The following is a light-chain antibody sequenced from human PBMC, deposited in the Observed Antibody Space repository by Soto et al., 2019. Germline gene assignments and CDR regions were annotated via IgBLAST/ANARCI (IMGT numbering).Light chain of an antibody. CDR3: QYYDSAPWT. CDR2: TAS. CDR1: QSISDC. Sequence: DIQMTQSPSTLSASVGDRVTITCRASQSISDCLAWYQQKPGKAPKFLIYTASNLESGVPSRFSGSGSGTEFTLTISSVQPDDFATYYCQYYDSAPWTFGQGTKVEIK. J-gene: IGKJ1*01. V-gene: IGKV1-5*03.